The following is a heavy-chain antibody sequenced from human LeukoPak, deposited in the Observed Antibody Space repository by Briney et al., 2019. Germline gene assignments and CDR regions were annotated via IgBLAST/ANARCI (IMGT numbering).Heavy chain of an antibody. Sequence: PSETLSLTCTVSGGSISSSSHSWGWIRQPPGKGLEWTGSIYYTGTTYYNPSLKSRVTISVDTSKNQFSLKLNSVTAADTAVYYCGQSLDSSNWIGNWFDPWGQGTLVTVSS. CDR2: IYYTGTT. J-gene: IGHJ5*02. D-gene: IGHD6-13*01. CDR3: GQSLDSSNWIGNWFDP. V-gene: IGHV4-39*01. CDR1: GGSISSSSHS.